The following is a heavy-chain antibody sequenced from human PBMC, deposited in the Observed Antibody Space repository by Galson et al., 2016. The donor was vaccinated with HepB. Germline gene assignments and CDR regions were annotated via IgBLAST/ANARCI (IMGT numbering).Heavy chain of an antibody. CDR2: IYDGGRT. J-gene: IGHJ6*02. CDR1: EFTVSSGY. Sequence: SLRLTCADSEFTVSSGYMSWIRQAPGKGLEWVSVIYDGGRTYYADSVKGRFTISRDDSENTLYLQMDSLRAEDTAVYYCARDRAAADNYGMDVWGQGTTVTVSS. D-gene: IGHD6-13*01. CDR3: ARDRAAADNYGMDV. V-gene: IGHV3-66*01.